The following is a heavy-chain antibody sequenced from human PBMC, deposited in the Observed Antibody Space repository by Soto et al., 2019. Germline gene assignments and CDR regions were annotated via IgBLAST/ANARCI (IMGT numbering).Heavy chain of an antibody. V-gene: IGHV3-23*05. D-gene: IGHD2-8*01. CDR3: AKALGYCTNGVCFSYFYYGMDV. CDR1: GFSFSTHY. CDR2: INRDSTVI. J-gene: IGHJ6*02. Sequence: GGSLRLSCAASGFSFSTHYMNWVRQSPGKGLEWVSSINRDSTVIYYADTVKGRFTISRDNFKDTLYLQMTSLRAEDMSVYYCAKALGYCTNGVCFSYFYYGMDVWGQGTTVTVSS.